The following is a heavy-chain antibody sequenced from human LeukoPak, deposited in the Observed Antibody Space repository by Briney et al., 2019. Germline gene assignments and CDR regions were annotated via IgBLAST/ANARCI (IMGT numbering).Heavy chain of an antibody. CDR1: GFTFSSYS. CDR3: ASGLYGGVFDN. CDR2: ISSSSSYI. J-gene: IGHJ4*02. V-gene: IGHV3-21*04. D-gene: IGHD4/OR15-4a*01. Sequence: GGSLRLSCAASGFTFSSYSMNWVRQAPGKGLEWVSSISSSSSYIYYADSVKGRFTISRDNAKNSLYLQMNSLRVDDTAVYYCASGLYGGVFDNWGQGTLVTVSS.